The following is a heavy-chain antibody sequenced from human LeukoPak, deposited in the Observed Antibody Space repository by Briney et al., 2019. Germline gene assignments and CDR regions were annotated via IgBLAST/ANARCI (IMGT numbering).Heavy chain of an antibody. J-gene: IGHJ4*02. CDR1: GGSFSGYY. D-gene: IGHD5-24*01. CDR2: IHHSGST. Sequence: SETLSLTCAVYGGSFSGYYWSWIRQPPGKGLEWIGEIHHSGSTKYNPSLKSRVTISVHTSKNQFSLKLSSVTAADTAVYYCARSHGWLQSHPLGYWGQGTLVAVSS. V-gene: IGHV4-34*01. CDR3: ARSHGWLQSHPLGY.